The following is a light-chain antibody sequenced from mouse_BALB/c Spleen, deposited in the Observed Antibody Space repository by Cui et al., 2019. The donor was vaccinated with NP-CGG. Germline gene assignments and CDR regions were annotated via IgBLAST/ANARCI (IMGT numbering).Light chain of an antibody. Sequence: QAVVTQEPALNTSPGETVTLTCRSSTGAVTTSNYANWVQEKPDHLFTGLIGGTNNRPPGVPARFSGSLLGDKAALTITGAQTEDEAIYFCALWYSNHWVFGGGTKLTVL. CDR2: GTN. CDR1: TGAVTTSNY. V-gene: IGLV1*01. CDR3: ALWYSNHWV. J-gene: IGLJ1*01.